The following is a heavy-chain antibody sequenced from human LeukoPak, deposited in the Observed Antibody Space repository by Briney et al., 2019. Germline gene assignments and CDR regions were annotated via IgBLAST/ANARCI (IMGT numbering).Heavy chain of an antibody. D-gene: IGHD3-16*02. J-gene: IGHJ4*02. V-gene: IGHV3-7*01. CDR2: IKQDGSEK. CDR1: GFTFSSYW. Sequence: GGSLRLSCAASGFTFSSYWMSWVRQAPGKGLEWVANIKQDGSEKYYVDSVRGRFTISRDNDKNSLFLQMTSLRAEDTAVYYCARVGGRYSPLGYWGQGTLVTVSS. CDR3: ARVGGRYSPLGY.